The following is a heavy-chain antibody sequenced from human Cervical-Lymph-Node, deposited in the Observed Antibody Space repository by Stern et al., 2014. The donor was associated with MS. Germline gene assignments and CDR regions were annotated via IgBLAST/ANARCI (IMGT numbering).Heavy chain of an antibody. Sequence: VQLVQSGAEVKKPGESLKIACKGSGYSFSSYCIAWVRQMPGKGLEWMGMIFPSDSDTRYSPSFEGQVTISVDKSTSTAYLHWSSLKASDTARYYCGREVALTAGLLGFWGQGTQVIVS. D-gene: IGHD3-22*01. CDR1: GYSFSSYC. J-gene: IGHJ4*02. V-gene: IGHV5-51*01. CDR2: IFPSDSDT. CDR3: GREVALTAGLLGF.